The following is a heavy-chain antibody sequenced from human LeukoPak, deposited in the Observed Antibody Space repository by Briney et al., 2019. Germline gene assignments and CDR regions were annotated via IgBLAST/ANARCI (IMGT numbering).Heavy chain of an antibody. CDR2: ISSSSSTI. CDR1: GFTFSSYS. J-gene: IGHJ3*02. V-gene: IGHV3-48*01. CDR3: ASPPNSGYDPDAFDI. D-gene: IGHD5-12*01. Sequence: GGSLRLSCAASGFTFSSYSMNWVRQAPGKGLEWVSYISSSSSTIYYADSVKGRFTISRDNAKNSLYLQMNSLRAEDTAVYYCASPPNSGYDPDAFDIWGQGTMVTVSS.